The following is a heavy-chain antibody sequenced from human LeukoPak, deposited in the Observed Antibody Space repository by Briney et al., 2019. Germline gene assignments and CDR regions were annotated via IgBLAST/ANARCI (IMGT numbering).Heavy chain of an antibody. V-gene: IGHV4-34*01. CDR1: GGSFSGYY. D-gene: IGHD2-15*01. J-gene: IGHJ4*02. CDR3: ARVLGSSPLD. CDR2: INHSGST. Sequence: SESLSLTCAVYGGSFSGYYWSWIRQPPGKGLEWIGEINHSGSTNYNPSLKSRVTISVDTSKNQFSLKLSPVTAADTAVYYCARVLGSSPLDWGQGTLVTVAS.